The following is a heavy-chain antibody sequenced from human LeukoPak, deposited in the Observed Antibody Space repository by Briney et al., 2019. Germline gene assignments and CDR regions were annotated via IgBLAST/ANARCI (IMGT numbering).Heavy chain of an antibody. CDR1: GFTFSSYA. CDR3: AKAWAEGYYDSSGYYYSYYYMDV. CDR2: ISGSGGST. Sequence: GGSLRLSCAASGFTFSSYAMNWVRQAPGKGLEWVSAISGSGGSTYYADSVKGRFTISRDNSKNTLYLQMNSLRAEDTAVYYCAKAWAEGYYDSSGYYYSYYYMDVWGKGTTVTISS. D-gene: IGHD3-22*01. J-gene: IGHJ6*03. V-gene: IGHV3-23*01.